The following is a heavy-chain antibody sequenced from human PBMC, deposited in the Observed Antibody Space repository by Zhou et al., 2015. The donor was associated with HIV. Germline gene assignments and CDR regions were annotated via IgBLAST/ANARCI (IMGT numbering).Heavy chain of an antibody. J-gene: IGHJ3*02. Sequence: QVQLVQSGAEVKKPGSSVKVSCKASGGTFSSYAISWVRQAPGQGLEWMGGIIPIFGTANYAQKFQGRVTITADESTSTAYMELSSLRSEDTAVYYCARPLETGSYSGSYYAFDIWGQGTMVTVSS. CDR3: ARPLETGSYSGSYYAFDI. CDR1: GGTFSSYA. D-gene: IGHD1-26*01. CDR2: IIPIFGTA. V-gene: IGHV1-69*12.